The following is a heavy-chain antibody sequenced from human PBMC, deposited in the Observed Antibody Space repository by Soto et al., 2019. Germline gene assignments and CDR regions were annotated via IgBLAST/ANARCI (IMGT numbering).Heavy chain of an antibody. V-gene: IGHV3-53*02. J-gene: IGHJ2*01. CDR1: GFTVSSNY. Sequence: EVQLVETGGGLIQPGGSLRLSCAASGFTVSSNYMSWVRQAPGKGLEWVSVIYSGGSTYYADSVKGRFTIFRDNSKNTLYLQMNSLRAEDTTVYYCARDSPYSSSSRDLGGWYFDLWGRGTLVTVSS. CDR3: ARDSPYSSSSRDLGGWYFDL. CDR2: IYSGGST. D-gene: IGHD6-6*01.